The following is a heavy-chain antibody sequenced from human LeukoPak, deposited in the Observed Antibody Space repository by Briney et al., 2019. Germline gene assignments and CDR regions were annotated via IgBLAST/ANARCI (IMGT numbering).Heavy chain of an antibody. V-gene: IGHV1-69*06. D-gene: IGHD2-2*01. J-gene: IGHJ5*02. CDR2: IIPIFGTA. CDR3: ARDADYQLGWFDP. Sequence: GASVKVSCKASGGTFSSYAISWVRQAPGQGLEWMGGIIPIFGTANYAQKFQGRVTITADKSTSTAYMELSSLRSEDTAVYYCARDADYQLGWFDPWGQGTLVTVSS. CDR1: GGTFSSYA.